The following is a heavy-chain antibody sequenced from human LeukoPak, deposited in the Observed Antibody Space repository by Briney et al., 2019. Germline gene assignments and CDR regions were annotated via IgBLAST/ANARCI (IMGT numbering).Heavy chain of an antibody. Sequence: PGGSLRLSCAASGFTFSSYWMSWVRQAPGKGLEWVANIKQDGSEKYYMDSVKGRFTISRDNAKNSLYLQMNSLRAEDTAVYYCASLDYTLQNFDYWGQGTLVTVSS. V-gene: IGHV3-7*01. CDR1: GFTFSSYW. CDR2: IKQDGSEK. CDR3: ASLDYTLQNFDY. D-gene: IGHD4-11*01. J-gene: IGHJ4*02.